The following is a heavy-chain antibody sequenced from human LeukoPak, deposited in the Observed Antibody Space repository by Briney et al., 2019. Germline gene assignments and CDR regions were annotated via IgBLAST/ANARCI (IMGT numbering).Heavy chain of an antibody. CDR1: GFTVSSKY. J-gene: IGHJ3*02. D-gene: IGHD3-10*01. V-gene: IGHV3-66*01. CDR3: ARVGTYDAFDI. Sequence: PGRSLRLSCVVSGFTVSSKYMSWVRQAPGKGLEWVSVIYSGGSTYYADSVKGRFTISRDNSKNMLYLQMNSLRAEDTAVYYCARVGTYDAFDIWGQGTMVTVSS. CDR2: IYSGGST.